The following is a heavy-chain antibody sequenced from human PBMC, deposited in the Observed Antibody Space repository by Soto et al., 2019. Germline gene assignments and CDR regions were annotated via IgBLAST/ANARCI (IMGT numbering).Heavy chain of an antibody. CDR2: MNHNSGNT. D-gene: IGHD3-3*01. V-gene: IGHV1-8*01. Sequence: ASVKVSCKASGYTFTSYDINWVRQATGQGLEWMGWMNHNSGNTGYAQTFQGRVTMTRNTSISTAYMELSSLRSEDTAVYYCASRYYDFWSGYYWLDPWGQGTLVTVSS. CDR1: GYTFTSYD. CDR3: ASRYYDFWSGYYWLDP. J-gene: IGHJ5*02.